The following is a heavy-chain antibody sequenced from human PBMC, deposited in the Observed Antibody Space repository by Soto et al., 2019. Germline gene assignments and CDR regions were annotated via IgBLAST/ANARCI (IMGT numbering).Heavy chain of an antibody. Sequence: GGSLRLSCAASGFTFSSYGMHWVRQAPGKGLEWVAVIWYDGSNKYYADSVKGRFTISRDNSKNTLYLQMNSLRAEDTAVYYCARFRSSSSIRNYYYYYYMDVWGKGTTVTVSS. CDR1: GFTFSSYG. V-gene: IGHV3-33*01. J-gene: IGHJ6*03. CDR2: IWYDGSNK. CDR3: ARFRSSSSIRNYYYYYYMDV. D-gene: IGHD6-6*01.